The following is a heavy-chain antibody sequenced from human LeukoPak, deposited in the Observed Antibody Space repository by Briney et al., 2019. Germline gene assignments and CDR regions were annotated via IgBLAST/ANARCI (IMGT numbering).Heavy chain of an antibody. CDR3: ARLPDYYDSSGYSPKADH. CDR1: GGSISSSSYY. J-gene: IGHJ4*02. CDR2: IYYSGST. D-gene: IGHD3-22*01. V-gene: IGHV4-39*01. Sequence: TPSETLSLTCTVSGGSISSSSYYWGWIRQPPGKGLEWIGSIYYSGSTYYNPSLKSRVTISVDTSKNQFSLKLSSVTAADTAVYYCARLPDYYDSSGYSPKADHWGQGTLVTVSS.